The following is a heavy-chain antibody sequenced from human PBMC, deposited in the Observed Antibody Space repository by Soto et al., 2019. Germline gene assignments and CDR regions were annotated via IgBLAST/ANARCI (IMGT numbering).Heavy chain of an antibody. CDR1: GFSFSSYA. D-gene: IGHD5-12*01. CDR3: AKASIEYSASIDY. Sequence: EVQLLESGGDLVQPGGSLRLSCAASGFSFSSYAMVWVRQAPGKGLEWVSVISGRGGSSYFADSVKGRFTISRDNSKNVLSLEMNSLRVEDTAKYFCAKASIEYSASIDYWGQGTLVLVSS. J-gene: IGHJ4*02. V-gene: IGHV3-23*01. CDR2: ISGRGGSS.